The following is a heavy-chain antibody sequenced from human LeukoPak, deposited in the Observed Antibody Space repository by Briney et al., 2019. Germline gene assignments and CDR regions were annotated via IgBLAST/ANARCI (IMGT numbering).Heavy chain of an antibody. V-gene: IGHV4-34*01. Sequence: SETLSLTCAVYGGSFSGYYWSWIRQPPGKGLEWIGEINHSGSTNYNPSLKSRVTISVDTSKNQFSLKLSSVTAADTAVYCCARGPVTTYYYYYGMDVWGQGTTVTVSS. CDR3: ARGPVTTYYYYYGMDV. CDR2: INHSGST. D-gene: IGHD4-17*01. J-gene: IGHJ6*02. CDR1: GGSFSGYY.